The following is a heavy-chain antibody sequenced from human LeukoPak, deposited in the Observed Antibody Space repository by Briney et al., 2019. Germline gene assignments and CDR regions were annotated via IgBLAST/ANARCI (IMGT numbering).Heavy chain of an antibody. CDR1: GYTFTSYG. J-gene: IGHJ4*02. CDR2: ISAYNGNT. V-gene: IGHV1-18*01. D-gene: IGHD3-22*01. Sequence: GASVKVSCKASGYTFTSYGISWVRQDPGQGLEWMGWISAYNGNTNYAQKLQGRVTMTTDTSTSTAYMELRSLRSDDTAVYYCASSTRYYYDSSGYWDYWGQGTLVTVSS. CDR3: ASSTRYYYDSSGYWDY.